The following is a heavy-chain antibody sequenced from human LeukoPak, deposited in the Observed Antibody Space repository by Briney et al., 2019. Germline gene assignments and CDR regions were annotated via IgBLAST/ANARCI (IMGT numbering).Heavy chain of an antibody. J-gene: IGHJ4*02. CDR3: ARGKHDSSGYWLR. V-gene: IGHV3-66*01. Sequence: GGSLRLSCAASEFSVGSNYMTWVRQAPGKGLEWVSLIYSGGSTYYADSVKGRFTISRDNSKNTLYLQMNSLRAEDTAVYYCARGKHDSSGYWLRWGQGTLVTVSS. D-gene: IGHD3-22*01. CDR2: IYSGGST. CDR1: EFSVGSNY.